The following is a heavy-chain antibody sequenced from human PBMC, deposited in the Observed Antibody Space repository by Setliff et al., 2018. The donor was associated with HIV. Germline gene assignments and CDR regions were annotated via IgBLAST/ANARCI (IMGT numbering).Heavy chain of an antibody. J-gene: IGHJ4*02. V-gene: IGHV3-21*04. Sequence: PGGSLRLSCAASGFIFKTYWMHWVRQVPGKGLEWVSSISSSSSYIYYADSVKGRFTISRDNAKNSLYLQMNSLRAEDTAVYYCAKDSRNITSCCGENWGQGTLVTVSS. CDR1: GFIFKTYW. D-gene: IGHD2-2*01. CDR3: AKDSRNITSCCGEN. CDR2: ISSSSSYI.